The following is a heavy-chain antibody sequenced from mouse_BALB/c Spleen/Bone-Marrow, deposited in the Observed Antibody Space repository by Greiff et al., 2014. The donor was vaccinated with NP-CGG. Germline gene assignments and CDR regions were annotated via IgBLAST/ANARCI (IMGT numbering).Heavy chain of an antibody. CDR2: IWSDGNT. CDR3: ARNPYGNYAMDY. Sequence: VKLMESGPGLVAPSQSLSITCTVSGFSLTSYGVHWVRQPPGKGLEWLVVIWSDGNTTYNSALKSRLSISKDNSKSQVFLKMNNLQTDDTAMYYCARNPYGNYAMDYWGQGTSVTVSS. V-gene: IGHV2-6*02. CDR1: GFSLTSYG. J-gene: IGHJ4*01. D-gene: IGHD2-10*02.